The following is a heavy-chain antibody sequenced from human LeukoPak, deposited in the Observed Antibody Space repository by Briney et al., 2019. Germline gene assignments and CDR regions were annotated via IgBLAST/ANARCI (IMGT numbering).Heavy chain of an antibody. CDR2: IYHNSGGT. J-gene: IGHJ5*02. D-gene: IGHD3-16*02. CDR1: GYTFTGYY. Sequence: ASVTVTCKASGYTFTGYYMHWVRQAPGQGLEWMGWIYHNSGGTNYAQKFQGRVTMTSDTSIMTAYMELSRLRADDTAVYYCAREPAVIAWFDPWGQGTLVTVSS. V-gene: IGHV1-2*02. CDR3: AREPAVIAWFDP.